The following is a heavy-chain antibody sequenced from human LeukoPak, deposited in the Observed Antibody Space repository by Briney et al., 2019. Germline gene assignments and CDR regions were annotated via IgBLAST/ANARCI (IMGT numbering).Heavy chain of an antibody. D-gene: IGHD6-19*01. Sequence: ASVKVSCKASGYTFTSYDINWVRQATGQGLEWMGWMNPNSGNTGYVQKFQGRVTMTRNTSISTAYMELSSLRSEDTAVYYCARGLSYSSGWNYWGQGTLVTVSS. CDR3: ARGLSYSSGWNY. CDR2: MNPNSGNT. V-gene: IGHV1-8*01. CDR1: GYTFTSYD. J-gene: IGHJ4*02.